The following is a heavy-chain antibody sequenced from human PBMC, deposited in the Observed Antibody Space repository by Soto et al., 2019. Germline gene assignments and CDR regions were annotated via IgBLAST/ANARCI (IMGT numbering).Heavy chain of an antibody. D-gene: IGHD3-22*01. Sequence: AASVKVSCKASGYTFTSYGISWVRQAPGQGLEWMGWISAYNGNTNYAQKLQGRVTMTTDTSTSTAYMELRSLRSDDTAGYYCACGYYYSSGYRDFDYWGQGTLVTVSS. J-gene: IGHJ4*02. V-gene: IGHV1-18*04. CDR3: ACGYYYSSGYRDFDY. CDR2: ISAYNGNT. CDR1: GYTFTSYG.